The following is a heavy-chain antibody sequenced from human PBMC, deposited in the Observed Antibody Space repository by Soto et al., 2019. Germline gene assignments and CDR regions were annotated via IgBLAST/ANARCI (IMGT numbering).Heavy chain of an antibody. V-gene: IGHV4-30-4*01. CDR2: IYYSGST. Sequence: PSETLSLTCTVSGGSISSGDYYWSWIRQPPGKGLEWIGYIYYSGSTYYNPSPKSRVTISVDTSKNQFSLKLSSVTAADTAVYYCARGGETYYYDSSGYYEDYWGQGTLVTVSS. CDR3: ARGGETYYYDSSGYYEDY. J-gene: IGHJ4*02. D-gene: IGHD3-22*01. CDR1: GGSISSGDYY.